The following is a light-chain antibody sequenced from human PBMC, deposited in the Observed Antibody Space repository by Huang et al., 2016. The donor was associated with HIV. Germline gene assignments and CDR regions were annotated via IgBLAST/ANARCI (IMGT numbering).Light chain of an antibody. Sequence: EIVLTQSPATLSLSPGERATLSCRASQSVSSYLAWYQQKPGQAPRLLSYDASNRATGIPARCSGSGSGTDVTRTISSLEPEDFAVYYCQQRSNWAPITFGGGTKVEIK. CDR1: QSVSSY. CDR2: DAS. J-gene: IGKJ4*01. V-gene: IGKV3-11*01. CDR3: QQRSNWAPIT.